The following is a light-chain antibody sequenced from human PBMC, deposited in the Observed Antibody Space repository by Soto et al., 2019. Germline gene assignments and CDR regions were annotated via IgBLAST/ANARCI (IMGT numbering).Light chain of an antibody. Sequence: QSALTQPASVSGSPGQSITISCTGTNSDVGSYNLVSWYQHHPGKAPKLMVYEGSRRPSGVSNRFSGSKSGNTAFLTISGLQAEDEADYFCCSYAGTSGAHWVFGGGTKLTVL. CDR2: EGS. V-gene: IGLV2-23*01. CDR3: CSYAGTSGAHWV. CDR1: NSDVGSYNL. J-gene: IGLJ3*02.